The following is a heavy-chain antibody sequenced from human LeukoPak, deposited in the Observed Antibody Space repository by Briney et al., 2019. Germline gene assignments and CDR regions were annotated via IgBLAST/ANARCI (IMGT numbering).Heavy chain of an antibody. J-gene: IGHJ4*02. D-gene: IGHD1-26*01. CDR3: TRSGSYYSEVDY. V-gene: IGHV3-49*04. CDR2: IRSKGYGGTT. Sequence: GGSLRLSCTASGFTFGDYAMSWVRQARGKGREGVGFIRSKGYGGTTEYAEYVKGRFTISRDDSKRIAYLQMNSLKTEDTAVYYCTRSGSYYSEVDYWGQGTLVTVSS. CDR1: GFTFGDYA.